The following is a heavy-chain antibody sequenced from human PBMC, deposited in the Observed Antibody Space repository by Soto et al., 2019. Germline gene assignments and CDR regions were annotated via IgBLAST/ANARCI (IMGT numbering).Heavy chain of an antibody. J-gene: IGHJ4*02. Sequence: EVQLLESGGGLVQPGGSLRLSCAASGFTFSNYAVTWVRQAPGKGLEWVSTISGSGGSTYYADSVKGRFTISRDNSKNTLYLQMNSLRAEDTAVYXCAXXXXSSWYEIDYWGQGTLVTVSS. CDR1: GFTFSNYA. CDR2: ISGSGGST. V-gene: IGHV3-23*01. D-gene: IGHD6-13*01. CDR3: AXXXXSSWYEIDY.